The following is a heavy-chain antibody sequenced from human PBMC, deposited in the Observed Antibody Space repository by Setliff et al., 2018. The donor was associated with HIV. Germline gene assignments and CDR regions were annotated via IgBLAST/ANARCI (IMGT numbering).Heavy chain of an antibody. CDR1: RGSFSHYY. CDR2: INQERTT. CDR3: AGVRFNFDNVRCFDL. J-gene: IGHJ2*01. D-gene: IGHD1-20*01. V-gene: IGHV4-34*01. Sequence: PSETLSLTCAVYRGSFSHYYWTWIRQSPGKGLEWIAEINQERTTFYNPSLKSRVTMSLDTSRNEVSLRLSSVTAADTATYFCAGVRFNFDNVRCFDLWGPGTLVTVSS.